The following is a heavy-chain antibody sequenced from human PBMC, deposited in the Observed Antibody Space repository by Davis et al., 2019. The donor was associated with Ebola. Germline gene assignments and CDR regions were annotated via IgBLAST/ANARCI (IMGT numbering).Heavy chain of an antibody. CDR2: IYYSGST. D-gene: IGHD6-13*01. J-gene: IGHJ4*02. CDR1: GGSISSYY. CDR3: ARGGSSSWYYPNY. Sequence: SETLSLTCTVSGGSISSYYWSWIRQPPGKGLEWIGYIYYSGSTYYNPSLKSRVTISVDTSKNQFSLKLSSVTAADTAVYYCARGGSSSWYYPNYWGQGTLVTVSS. V-gene: IGHV4-59*12.